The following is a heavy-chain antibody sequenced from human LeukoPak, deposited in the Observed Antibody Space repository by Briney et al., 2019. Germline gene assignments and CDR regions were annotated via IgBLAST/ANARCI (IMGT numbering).Heavy chain of an antibody. Sequence: GGSLRLSCAASGFTFSGSAMHWVRQASGKGLEWAGRIRSKANSYATAYAASVKGRFTISRDDSKNTAYLQMNSLKTEDTAVYYCTRRGIANFDYWGQGTLVTVSS. J-gene: IGHJ4*02. V-gene: IGHV3-73*01. CDR2: IRSKANSYAT. D-gene: IGHD6-13*01. CDR3: TRRGIANFDY. CDR1: GFTFSGSA.